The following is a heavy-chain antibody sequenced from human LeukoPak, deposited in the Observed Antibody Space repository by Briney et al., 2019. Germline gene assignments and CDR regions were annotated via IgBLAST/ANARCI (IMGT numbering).Heavy chain of an antibody. CDR3: ARGRYCSSTSCYSFQYYYYGMDV. CDR1: GGSFSGYY. D-gene: IGHD2-2*01. Sequence: PSETLSLTCAVYGGSFSGYYWSWIRQPPGKGLEWIGEIYHSGSTNYNPSLKSRVTISVDTSKNQFSLKLSSVTAADTAVYYCARGRYCSSTSCYSFQYYYYGMDVWGQGTTVTVSS. V-gene: IGHV4-34*01. J-gene: IGHJ6*02. CDR2: IYHSGST.